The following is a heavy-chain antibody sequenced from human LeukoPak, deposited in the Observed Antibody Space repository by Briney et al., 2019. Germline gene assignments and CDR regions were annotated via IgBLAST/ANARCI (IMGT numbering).Heavy chain of an antibody. CDR1: GFTFSSYW. V-gene: IGHV3-74*01. J-gene: IGHJ6*02. D-gene: IGHD6-6*01. CDR3: VRGGGADRPYGLDV. CDR2: INSDGTST. Sequence: PGGSLRLSCAAFGFTFSSYWIHWVRQAPGKGPVWFSRINSDGTSTPYADPVKGRFTISRDSAKNTVYLQMNSLRAEYTAVYYCVRGGGADRPYGLDVWGQGTTVTVSS.